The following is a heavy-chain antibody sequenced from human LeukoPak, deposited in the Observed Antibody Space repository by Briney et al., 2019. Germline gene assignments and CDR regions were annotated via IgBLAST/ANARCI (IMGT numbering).Heavy chain of an antibody. D-gene: IGHD5-18*01. CDR3: ARASGDIVETATMGSY. CDR2: IRSSSSSI. Sequence: GGSLRLSCAASGFTFSSYSMNWVRQAPGKGLEWVSSIRSSSSSIYYADSVKGRFTISRDNAKNSLYLQMNSLRAEDTAVYYCARASGDIVETATMGSYWGQGTLVTVSS. CDR1: GFTFSSYS. J-gene: IGHJ4*02. V-gene: IGHV3-21*01.